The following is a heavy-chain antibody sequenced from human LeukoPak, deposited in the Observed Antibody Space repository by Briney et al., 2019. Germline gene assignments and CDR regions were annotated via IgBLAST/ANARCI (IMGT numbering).Heavy chain of an antibody. V-gene: IGHV3-49*03. J-gene: IGHJ6*02. CDR1: GFTFGDYA. CDR2: IRSKAYGGTT. CDR3: TRDFEGYCSGGSCYPPGWYYYYGMDV. D-gene: IGHD2-15*01. Sequence: GGSLRLSCTASGFTFGDYAMSWFRQAPGKGLEWVGFIRSKAYGGTTEYAASVKGRFTISRDDSKSIAYLQMNSLKTEDTAVYYCTRDFEGYCSGGSCYPPGWYYYYGMDVWGQGTTVTVSS.